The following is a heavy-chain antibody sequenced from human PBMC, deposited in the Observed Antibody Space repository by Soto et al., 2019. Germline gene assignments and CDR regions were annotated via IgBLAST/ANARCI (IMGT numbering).Heavy chain of an antibody. V-gene: IGHV5-51*01. CDR3: ARFKFLEWYSDAFDI. CDR1: GYSFTTYW. Sequence: GESLKISCKGSGYSFTTYWIGWVRQMPGKGLEWMGIIYPGDSDTRYSPSFQGQVTISADKSINTAYLQWSSLKASDTAMYYCARFKFLEWYSDAFDIWGQGTMVTVS. J-gene: IGHJ3*02. CDR2: IYPGDSDT. D-gene: IGHD3-3*01.